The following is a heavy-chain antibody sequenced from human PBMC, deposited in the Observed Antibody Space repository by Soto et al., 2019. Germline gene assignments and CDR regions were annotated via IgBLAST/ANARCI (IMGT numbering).Heavy chain of an antibody. V-gene: IGHV3-23*01. D-gene: IGHD6-13*01. CDR2: ISASGGST. J-gene: IGHJ4*02. CDR3: AKVSSSWYADYFDY. Sequence: EVQLLESGGGLVQPGGSLRLSCAVSGFTFNTYATSWVRQAPGKGLEWVSGISASGGSTYYADSVKGRFTISRDNSKNPLYLQMNSLRAEDTAVYYCAKVSSSWYADYFDYWGQGTLVTVSS. CDR1: GFTFNTYA.